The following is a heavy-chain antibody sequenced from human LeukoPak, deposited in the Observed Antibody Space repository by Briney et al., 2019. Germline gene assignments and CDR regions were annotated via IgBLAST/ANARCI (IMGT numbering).Heavy chain of an antibody. CDR1: GFTFSSYS. D-gene: IGHD5-18*01. Sequence: GGSLRLSCAASGFTFSSYSMNWVRQAPGKGLEWDSYISSSSSTIYYADSVKGRFTISRDNAKNSLYLQMNSLRAEDTAVYYCARESTTMGGAFDYWGQGTLVTVSS. J-gene: IGHJ4*02. V-gene: IGHV3-48*01. CDR3: ARESTTMGGAFDY. CDR2: ISSSSSTI.